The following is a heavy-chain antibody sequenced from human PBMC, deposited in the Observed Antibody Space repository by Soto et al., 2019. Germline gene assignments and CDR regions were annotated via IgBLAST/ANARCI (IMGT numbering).Heavy chain of an antibody. CDR2: ISGSADST. CDR3: AKTKGAMIYAISVDDSDV. Sequence: EVQLLESGGGLVQPGGSPRLSCAASGFTFSSFALNWVRQAPGKGLEWVSIISGSADSTFYADSVKGRFTISRDNSKNMLYLQMNSLSAEDTDVYYCAKTKGAMIYAISVDDSDVCGQGPTVTVSS. CDR1: GFTFSSFA. V-gene: IGHV3-23*01. D-gene: IGHD2-8*01. J-gene: IGHJ6*02.